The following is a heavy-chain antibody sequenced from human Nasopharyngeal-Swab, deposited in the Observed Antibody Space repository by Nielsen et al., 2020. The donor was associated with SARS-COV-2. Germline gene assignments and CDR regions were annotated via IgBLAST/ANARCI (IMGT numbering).Heavy chain of an antibody. V-gene: IGHV3-30*18. CDR1: GFTFSSYG. CDR3: AKGHGGYYDAFDI. Sequence: GESLKISCAASGFTFSSYGMHWVSQAPGKGLEWVAVISYDGSNKYYADSVKGRFTISRDNSKNTLYLQMNSLRAEDTAVYYCAKGHGGYYDAFDIWGQGTMVTVSS. D-gene: IGHD3-22*01. J-gene: IGHJ3*02. CDR2: ISYDGSNK.